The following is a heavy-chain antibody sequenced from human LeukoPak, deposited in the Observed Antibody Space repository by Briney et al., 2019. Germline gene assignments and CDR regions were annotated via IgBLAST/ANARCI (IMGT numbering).Heavy chain of an antibody. D-gene: IGHD3-10*01. Sequence: SETLSLTCTVSGGSISSGDSYWSWIRQPPGKGLEWIGYIYYSGSTYYNPSLKSRVTISVDTSKNQFSLKLSSVTAADTAVYYCASFITMVRGVIITYFDYWGQGTLVTVSS. CDR2: IYYSGST. V-gene: IGHV4-30-4*01. CDR1: GGSISSGDSY. CDR3: ASFITMVRGVIITYFDY. J-gene: IGHJ4*02.